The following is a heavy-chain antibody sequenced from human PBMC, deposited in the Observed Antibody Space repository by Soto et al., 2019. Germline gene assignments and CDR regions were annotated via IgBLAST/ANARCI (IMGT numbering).Heavy chain of an antibody. J-gene: IGHJ5*02. CDR3: ARDHIAAPLFNWFDP. Sequence: EASVKVSCKASGYTFTSYAMHWVRQAPGQRLEWMGWINAGNGNTKYSQKFQGRVTITRDTSASTAYMELSSLRSEDTAVYYCARDHIAAPLFNWFDPWGQGTLVTVS. CDR2: INAGNGNT. V-gene: IGHV1-3*01. CDR1: GYTFTSYA. D-gene: IGHD6-6*01.